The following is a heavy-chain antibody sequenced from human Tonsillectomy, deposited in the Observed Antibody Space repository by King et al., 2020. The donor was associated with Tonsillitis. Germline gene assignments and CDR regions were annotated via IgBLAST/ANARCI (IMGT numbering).Heavy chain of an antibody. CDR2: ISSDGSTK. CDR3: ARDPDVGWYFDD. Sequence: VQLVESGGGVVQPGRSLRLSCAASGFTFSSFAMHWVRQAPGKGLEWVAVISSDGSTKYHSDSVKGRFTISRDNSKNTLYLQMNSLRAEDTAVYFCARDPDVGWYFDDWGQGTLVTVSS. J-gene: IGHJ4*02. CDR1: GFTFSSFA. D-gene: IGHD6-19*01. V-gene: IGHV3-33*05.